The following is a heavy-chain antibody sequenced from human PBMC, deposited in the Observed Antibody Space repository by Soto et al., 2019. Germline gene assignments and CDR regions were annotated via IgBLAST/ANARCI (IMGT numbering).Heavy chain of an antibody. D-gene: IGHD3-10*02. J-gene: IGHJ6*02. CDR2: IYHSGRT. CDR1: GGSISSSNW. Sequence: QVQLQESGPGLVKPSGTLSLTCAVSGGSISSSNWWSWVRQPPGKGLEWIGEIYHSGRTNINPSLKSRVTISVDKSKNLFSLKLSSVTAADTAVYYCASVRGGYYYAMDVWGQGTTVTVSS. V-gene: IGHV4-4*02. CDR3: ASVRGGYYYAMDV.